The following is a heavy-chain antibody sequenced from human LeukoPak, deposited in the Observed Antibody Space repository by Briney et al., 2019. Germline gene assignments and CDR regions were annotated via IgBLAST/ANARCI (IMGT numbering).Heavy chain of an antibody. Sequence: AASVKVSCKASGGTFSSYAISWVRQAPGQGLEWMGGIIPIFGTANYAQKFQGRVTITADESTSTAYMELSSLRSEDTAVYYCARDGNYYGSGSPFDHWGQGTLVTVSS. CDR3: ARDGNYYGSGSPFDH. V-gene: IGHV1-69*13. J-gene: IGHJ4*02. CDR1: GGTFSSYA. D-gene: IGHD3-10*01. CDR2: IIPIFGTA.